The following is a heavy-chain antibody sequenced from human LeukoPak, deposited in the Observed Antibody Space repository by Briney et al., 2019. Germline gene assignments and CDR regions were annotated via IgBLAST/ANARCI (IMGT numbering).Heavy chain of an antibody. CDR1: GGSFSGYY. V-gene: IGHV4-34*01. D-gene: IGHD3-22*01. J-gene: IGHJ4*02. Sequence: SETLSLTCAVYGGSFSGYYWSWIRQPPGKGLEWIGEINHSGSTNYNPSLKSRVTISVDTSKNQFSLKLSSVTAADTAVYYCASLGYDSSGYYFGFGYWGQGTLVTVSS. CDR2: INHSGST. CDR3: ASLGYDSSGYYFGFGY.